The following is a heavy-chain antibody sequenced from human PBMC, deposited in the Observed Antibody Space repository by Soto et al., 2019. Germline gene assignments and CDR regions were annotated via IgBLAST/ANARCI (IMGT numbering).Heavy chain of an antibody. CDR3: ARGRYCLTGRCFPNWFDS. J-gene: IGHJ5*01. CDR1: GDSISSVDYF. Sequence: SETLSLTRSYSGDSISSVDYFWAWIRQPPGQALEYIGYIYKSATTYYNPSFESRVAISLDTSKSQFSLNVTSVTAADTAVYFCARGRYCLTGRCFPNWFDSWGQGTLVTLSS. CDR2: IYKSATT. D-gene: IGHD2-15*01. V-gene: IGHV4-30-4*01.